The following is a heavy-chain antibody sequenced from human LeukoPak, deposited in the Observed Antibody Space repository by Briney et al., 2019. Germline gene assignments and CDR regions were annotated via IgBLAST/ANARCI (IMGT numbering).Heavy chain of an antibody. D-gene: IGHD4-17*01. CDR3: ARPYGDY. J-gene: IGHJ4*02. Sequence: GGSLRLSCVASGFTFSTYSMNWVRQAPGKGLEWVSYISDTSYTIYYADSVKGRFTISRDNAKNSLCLQMNSLRAEDTAIYYCARPYGDYWGQGTLVTVSS. CDR2: ISDTSYTI. V-gene: IGHV3-48*04. CDR1: GFTFSTYS.